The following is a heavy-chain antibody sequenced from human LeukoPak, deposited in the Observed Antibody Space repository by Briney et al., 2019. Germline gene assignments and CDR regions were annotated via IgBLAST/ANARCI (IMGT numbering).Heavy chain of an antibody. CDR1: GFTFSNYW. V-gene: IGHV3-7*01. J-gene: IGHJ4*02. CDR2: IKQDGSEK. Sequence: GGSLRLSCEASGFTFSNYWMSWVRQAPGKGLEWVANIKQDGSEKYCVDSVKGRFTISRDNARNSLFLQMNSLRADDTALYYCAISGDNWHYAGYFDFWGQGNLVTVSS. CDR3: AISGDNWHYAGYFDF. D-gene: IGHD1-7*01.